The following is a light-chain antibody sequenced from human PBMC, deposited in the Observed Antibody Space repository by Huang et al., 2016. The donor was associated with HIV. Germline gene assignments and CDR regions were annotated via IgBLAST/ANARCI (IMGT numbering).Light chain of an antibody. Sequence: ILTQSPGSLSLSPGDRVTLSCRASQSVDSGYGAWYNRKPGQSPRRIVYGTSSRAAGIPSRFSGSGSGRDFSLTISGLESEDFGVYYCHQYGSSMATFGQGTKVDI. CDR2: GTS. J-gene: IGKJ2*01. V-gene: IGKV3-20*01. CDR3: HQYGSSMAT. CDR1: QSVDSGY.